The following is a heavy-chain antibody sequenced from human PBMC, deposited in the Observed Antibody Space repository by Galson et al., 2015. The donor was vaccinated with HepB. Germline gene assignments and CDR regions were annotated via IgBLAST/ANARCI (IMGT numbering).Heavy chain of an antibody. CDR1: GGSFSGYY. D-gene: IGHD6-13*01. CDR2: INHSGST. V-gene: IGHV4-34*01. Sequence: TLSLTCAVYGGSFSGYYWSWIRQPPGKGLEWIGEINHSGSTNYNPSLKSRVTISVDTSKNQFSLKLSSVTAADTAVYYCARGRYSSSWYGRHYYYYGMDVWGQGTTVTVSS. J-gene: IGHJ6*02. CDR3: ARGRYSSSWYGRHYYYYGMDV.